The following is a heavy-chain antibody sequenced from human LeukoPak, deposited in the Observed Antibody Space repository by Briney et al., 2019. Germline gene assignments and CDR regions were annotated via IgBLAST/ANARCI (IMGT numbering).Heavy chain of an antibody. CDR2: INPNSGGT. J-gene: IGHJ3*02. Sequence: ASVKVSCKASGYTFTGYYMHWVRQAPGQGLEWMGWINPNSGGTNYAQKFQGRVTMTRDTSISTAYMELSRLRSDDTAVYYCARPQGFEVSWYVAFDIWGQGTMVTVSS. CDR3: ARPQGFEVSWYVAFDI. V-gene: IGHV1-2*02. CDR1: GYTFTGYY. D-gene: IGHD6-13*01.